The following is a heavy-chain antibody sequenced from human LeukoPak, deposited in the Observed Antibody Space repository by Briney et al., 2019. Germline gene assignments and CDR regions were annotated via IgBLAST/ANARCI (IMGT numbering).Heavy chain of an antibody. V-gene: IGHV3-9*01. CDR3: AKEAIRSFDY. CDR2: ISWNSGSI. J-gene: IGHJ4*02. Sequence: PGGSLRLSCAASGFTFDDYAMHWVRQAPGKGLEWVSGISWNSGSIGYADSVKGRFTISRDNAKNSLYLQMNSLRAEDTALYYCAKEAIRSFDYWGQGTLVTVSS. CDR1: GFTFDDYA. D-gene: IGHD4-17*01.